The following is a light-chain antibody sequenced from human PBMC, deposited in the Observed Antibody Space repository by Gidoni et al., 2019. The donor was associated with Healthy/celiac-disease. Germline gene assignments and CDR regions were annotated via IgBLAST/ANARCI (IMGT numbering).Light chain of an antibody. V-gene: IGLV1-44*01. J-gene: IGLJ1*01. CDR2: SNN. Sequence: QSVLTQPPSASGTPGQRVTISCSGSSSNIGSNTVNWYQQLPGTAPKLLIYSNNQRPSGVPDRFSGSKSGTSASLAISGLQSEDEADYYWAAWDDSLNGYVFGPGTKVTVL. CDR1: SSNIGSNT. CDR3: AAWDDSLNGYV.